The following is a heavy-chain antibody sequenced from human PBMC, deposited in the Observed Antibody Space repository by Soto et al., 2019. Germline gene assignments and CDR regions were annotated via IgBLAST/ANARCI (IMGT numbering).Heavy chain of an antibody. Sequence: GGSLRLSCEASGFTLSSYWMSWIRQAPGKGLEWVANTRQDGGQSYLVDSVQGRFTISRDNAKNSVYLQMNSLRAEDTAVYYCVGDGSTGWHFDSWGQGTLVTVSS. J-gene: IGHJ4*01. D-gene: IGHD6-19*01. CDR2: TRQDGGQS. CDR1: GFTLSSYW. V-gene: IGHV3-7*01. CDR3: VGDGSTGWHFDS.